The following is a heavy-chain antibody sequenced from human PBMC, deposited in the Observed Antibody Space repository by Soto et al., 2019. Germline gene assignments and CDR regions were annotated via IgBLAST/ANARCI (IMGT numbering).Heavy chain of an antibody. CDR3: ATRYYDFWSGLEYFQQ. Sequence: PSETLSLTCTVSGGSISSYYWSWIRQPPGKGLEWIGYIYYSGSTNYNPSLKSRVTISVDTSKNQFSLKLSSVTAADTAVYYCATRYYDFWSGLEYFQQWGQGTLVTVSS. D-gene: IGHD3-3*01. CDR1: GGSISSYY. CDR2: IYYSGST. J-gene: IGHJ1*01. V-gene: IGHV4-59*01.